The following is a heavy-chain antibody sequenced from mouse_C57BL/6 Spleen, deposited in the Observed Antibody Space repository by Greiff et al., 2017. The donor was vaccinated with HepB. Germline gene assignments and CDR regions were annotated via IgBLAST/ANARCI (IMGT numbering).Heavy chain of an antibody. D-gene: IGHD1-1*01. CDR3: ARSSYYYGSSSGDYFDY. Sequence: EVQLQQSGPELVKPGASVKIPCKASGYTFTDYNMDWVKQSHGKSLEWIGDINPNNGGTIYNQKFKGKATLTVDKSSSTAYMELRSLTSEDTAVYYCARSSYYYGSSSGDYFDYWGQGTTLTVSS. J-gene: IGHJ2*01. CDR1: GYTFTDYN. CDR2: INPNNGGT. V-gene: IGHV1-18*01.